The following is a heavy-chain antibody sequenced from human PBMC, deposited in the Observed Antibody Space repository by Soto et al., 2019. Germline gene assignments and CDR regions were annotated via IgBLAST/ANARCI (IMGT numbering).Heavy chain of an antibody. V-gene: IGHV1-3*01. CDR1: GYTFTSYA. J-gene: IGHJ6*02. CDR2: INAGNGNT. CDR3: ARRRITMIVVVEDYYYGMDV. Sequence: ASVKVSCKASGYTFTSYAMHWVRQAPGQRLEWMGWINAGNGNTKYSQKFQGRVTITRDTSASTAYMELSGLRSEDTAVYYCARRRITMIVVVEDYYYGMDVWGQGTTVTVSS. D-gene: IGHD3-22*01.